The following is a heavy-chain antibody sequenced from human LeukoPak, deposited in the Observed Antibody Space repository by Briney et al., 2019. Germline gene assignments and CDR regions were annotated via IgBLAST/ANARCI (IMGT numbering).Heavy chain of an antibody. CDR1: GGTFTSYA. D-gene: IGHD5-12*01. J-gene: IGHJ4*02. CDR2: IIPILGIA. V-gene: IGHV1-69*04. CDR3: ARDEGGSFN. Sequence: GASVKVSCKASGGTFTSYAISWVRQAPGQGLEWMGRIIPILGIANYAQKFQGRVTITADKSTSTAYMELSSLRSEDTAVYYCARDEGGSFNWGQGTLVTVSS.